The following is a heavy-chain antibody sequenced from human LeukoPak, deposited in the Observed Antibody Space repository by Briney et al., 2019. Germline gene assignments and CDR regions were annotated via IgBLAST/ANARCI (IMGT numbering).Heavy chain of an antibody. D-gene: IGHD1-26*01. Sequence: GGSLRLSCVVSGFSFSDHQMTWVRQAPGRGLEWVSYITSSGPTIYYADSMKGRFTTSRDNAKNSLYLQMNSLRAEDTAVYYCARVVILGAGLDALDIWGQGTMVTVSS. CDR1: GFSFSDHQ. V-gene: IGHV3-48*03. CDR3: ARVVILGAGLDALDI. J-gene: IGHJ3*02. CDR2: ITSSGPTI.